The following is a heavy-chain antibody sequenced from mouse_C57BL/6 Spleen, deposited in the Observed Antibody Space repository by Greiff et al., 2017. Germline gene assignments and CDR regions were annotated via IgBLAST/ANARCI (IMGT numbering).Heavy chain of an antibody. CDR2: IYPGSGST. CDR3: ARANRDGAWFAY. CDR1: GYTFTSYW. Sequence: QVQLQQPGAELVKPGASVKMSCKASGYTFTSYWITWVKQRPGQGLEWIGDIYPGSGSTNYNEKFKSKATLTVDTSSSTAYMQLSSLTSEDSAVYYCARANRDGAWFAYWGQGTLVTVSA. J-gene: IGHJ3*01. D-gene: IGHD4-1*01. V-gene: IGHV1-55*01.